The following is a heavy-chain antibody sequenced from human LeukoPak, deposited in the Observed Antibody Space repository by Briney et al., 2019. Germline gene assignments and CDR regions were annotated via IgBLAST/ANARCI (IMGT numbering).Heavy chain of an antibody. D-gene: IGHD3-22*01. CDR3: AREGGIYYDSSGYYFDY. Sequence: GRSLRLSCAASGFTFSSYGMHWVRQAPGKGLEWVAVIWYDGSNKYYADSVKGRFTISRDSSKNTLYLQMNSLRAEDTAVYYCAREGGIYYDSSGYYFDYWGQGTLVTVSS. CDR2: IWYDGSNK. CDR1: GFTFSSYG. J-gene: IGHJ4*02. V-gene: IGHV3-33*01.